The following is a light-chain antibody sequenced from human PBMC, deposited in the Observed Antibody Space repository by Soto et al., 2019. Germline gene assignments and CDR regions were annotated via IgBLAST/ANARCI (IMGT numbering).Light chain of an antibody. CDR3: SSYTSSSTL. Sequence: QSVLTQPPSASGSPGQSVTISCTGTKNDIGLYDFVSWYQHHPGKAPRLIIYEVVQRPSGVPDRFSGSKSGNTASLTVSGLQAADEADYYCSSYTSSSTLFGTGTKVTVL. V-gene: IGLV2-8*01. CDR2: EVV. J-gene: IGLJ1*01. CDR1: KNDIGLYDF.